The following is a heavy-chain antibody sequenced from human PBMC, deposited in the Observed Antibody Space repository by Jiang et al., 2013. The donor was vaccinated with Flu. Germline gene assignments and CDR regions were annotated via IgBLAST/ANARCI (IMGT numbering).Heavy chain of an antibody. CDR1: GFTFSSYG. J-gene: IGHJ4*02. V-gene: IGHV3-30*18. Sequence: VQLLESGGGVVQPGRSLRLSCAASGFTFSSYGMHWVRQAPGKGLEWVAVISYDGSNKYYADSVKGRFTISRDNSKNTLYLQMNSLRAEDTAVYYCAKARLLWFGELPMTLDYWGQGTLVTVSS. D-gene: IGHD3-10*01. CDR3: AKARLLWFGELPMTLDY. CDR2: ISYDGSNK.